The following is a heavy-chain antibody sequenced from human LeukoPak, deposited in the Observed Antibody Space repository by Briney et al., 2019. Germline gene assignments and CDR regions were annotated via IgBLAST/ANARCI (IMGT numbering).Heavy chain of an antibody. CDR2: TRPDDSDP. CDR3: ARAVIGVDVDWYFDP. V-gene: IGHV5-51*01. CDR1: GYNFANSW. J-gene: IGHJ2*01. D-gene: IGHD2-21*01. Sequence: GESLKISCNGSGYNFANSWIGWVRQMPGKGPQWMDLTRPDDSDPRHSASFRGQVTLSGDKSNITAYLQWSSLKASDRAMYYCARAVIGVDVDWYFDPWGRGTLVTVSS.